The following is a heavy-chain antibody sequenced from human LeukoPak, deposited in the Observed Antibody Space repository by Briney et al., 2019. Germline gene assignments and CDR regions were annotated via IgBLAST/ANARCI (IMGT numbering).Heavy chain of an antibody. CDR1: GYTFTSYG. Sequence: GASVKVSCKASGYTFTSYGISWVRQAPGQGLEWMGWISAYNGNTNYAQKLQGRVTMTTDTSTSTAYMELRSLRSDDTAVYYCARDYYGSGSNVDNWFDPWGQGTLVTVSS. CDR2: ISAYNGNT. D-gene: IGHD3-10*01. J-gene: IGHJ5*02. V-gene: IGHV1-18*01. CDR3: ARDYYGSGSNVDNWFDP.